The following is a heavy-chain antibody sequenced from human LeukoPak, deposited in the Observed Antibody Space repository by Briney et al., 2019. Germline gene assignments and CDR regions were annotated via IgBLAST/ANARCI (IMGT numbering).Heavy chain of an antibody. Sequence: ASVKVSCKASGYAFTSYGISWVRQAPGQGLEWMGWISAYNGNTNYAQKLQGRVTMTTDTSTSTAYMELRSLRSDDTAVYYCARVTSVGGSGSYYNWFDPWGQGTRVTVSS. CDR2: ISAYNGNT. CDR3: ARVTSVGGSGSYYNWFDP. CDR1: GYAFTSYG. J-gene: IGHJ5*02. D-gene: IGHD3-10*01. V-gene: IGHV1-18*01.